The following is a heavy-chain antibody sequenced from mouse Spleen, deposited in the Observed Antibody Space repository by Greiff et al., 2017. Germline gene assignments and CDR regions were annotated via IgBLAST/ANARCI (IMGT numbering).Heavy chain of an antibody. CDR1: GFSFTSYG. CDR2: IWSGGST. J-gene: IGHJ2*01. Sequence: VKLMESGPGLVPPSQCLSITCTASGFSFTSYGVHWVRQSPGKGLEWLGVIWSGGSTDYNAAFISRLSISTDNSKSQVFFKMNRLQADDTAIYYCARNLDYYDGSYRFDYWGQGTTLTVSS. D-gene: IGHD1-1*01. V-gene: IGHV2-4-1*01. CDR3: ARNLDYYDGSYRFDY.